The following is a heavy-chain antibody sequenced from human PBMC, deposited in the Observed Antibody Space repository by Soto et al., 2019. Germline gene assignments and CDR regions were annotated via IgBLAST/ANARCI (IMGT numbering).Heavy chain of an antibody. CDR2: IYPGDSDT. CDR1: GYSFTSYW. J-gene: IGHJ3*02. CDR3: ARHGAREGIPARPDAFDI. Sequence: GESLKISCKGSGYSFTSYWIGWVRQMPGKGLEWMGIIYPGDSDTRYSPSFQGQVTISADKSISTAYLQWSSLKASDTAMYYCARHGAREGIPARPDAFDIWGQGTMVTVS. V-gene: IGHV5-51*01. D-gene: IGHD6-6*01.